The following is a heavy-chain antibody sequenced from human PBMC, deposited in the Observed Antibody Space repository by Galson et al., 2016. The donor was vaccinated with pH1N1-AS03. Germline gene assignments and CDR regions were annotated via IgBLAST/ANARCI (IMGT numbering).Heavy chain of an antibody. D-gene: IGHD2/OR15-2a*01. J-gene: IGHJ6*02. CDR1: GYIFTGFY. CDR3: ARDPRGPCTSATCPTTYYFGMDV. Sequence: SVKVSCKASGYIFTGFYVHWVRQAPGQGLEWMGWINTDSGVTNYAQKFEAWVTMTRDTSVSTAYMELYGLKSDDTAVYYCARDPRGPCTSATCPTTYYFGMDVLGQGTTVIVSS. CDR2: INTDSGVT. V-gene: IGHV1-2*04.